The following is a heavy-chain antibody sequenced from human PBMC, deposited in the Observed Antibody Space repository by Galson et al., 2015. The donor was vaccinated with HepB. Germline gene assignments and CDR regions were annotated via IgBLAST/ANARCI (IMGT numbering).Heavy chain of an antibody. Sequence: SVKVSCKASGYTFTGYYMHWVRQAPGQGLEWMGWINPNSGGTNYAQKFQGRVTMTRDTSISTAYMELSRLRSDDTAVYYCARSGMRCSSTSCYSYYYGMDVWGQGTTVTVSS. CDR1: GYTFTGYY. CDR3: ARSGMRCSSTSCYSYYYGMDV. J-gene: IGHJ6*02. V-gene: IGHV1-2*02. CDR2: INPNSGGT. D-gene: IGHD2-2*02.